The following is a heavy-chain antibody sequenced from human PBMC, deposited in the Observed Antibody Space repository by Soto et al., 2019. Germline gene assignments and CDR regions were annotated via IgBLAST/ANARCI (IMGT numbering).Heavy chain of an antibody. CDR1: GYTISNSG. V-gene: IGHV1-69*13. CDR2: IIPIFGTA. J-gene: IGHJ4*02. Sequence: SVKVSCKASGYTISNSGLSWVRQAPGQGLEWMGGIIPIFGTANYAQKFQGRVTITADESTSTAYMELSSLRSEDTAVYYCARGPGGPDRPGDYWGQGTLVTVSS. D-gene: IGHD2-15*01. CDR3: ARGPGGPDRPGDY.